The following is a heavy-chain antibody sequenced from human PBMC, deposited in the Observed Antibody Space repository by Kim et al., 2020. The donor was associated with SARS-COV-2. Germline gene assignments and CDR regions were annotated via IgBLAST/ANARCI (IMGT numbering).Heavy chain of an antibody. CDR2: ISYDGSNK. CDR3: ARDAGVVGWKWLTLTGHDNWFDP. J-gene: IGHJ5*02. Sequence: GGSLRLSCAASGFTFSSYAMRWVRQAPGKGLEWVAVISYDGSNKYYADSVKGRFTISRDNSKNTLYLQMNSLRAEDTAVYYCARDAGVVGWKWLTLTGHDNWFDPWGQGTLVTVSS. V-gene: IGHV3-30*04. D-gene: IGHD6-19*01. CDR1: GFTFSSYA.